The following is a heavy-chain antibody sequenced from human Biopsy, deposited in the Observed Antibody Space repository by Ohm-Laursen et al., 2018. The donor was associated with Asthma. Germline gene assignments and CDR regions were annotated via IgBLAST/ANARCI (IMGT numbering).Heavy chain of an antibody. J-gene: IGHJ6*02. V-gene: IGHV1-69*13. D-gene: IGHD5-12*01. Sequence: ASVKVSCKASGGTFSSYAISWVRQAPGQGLEWMGGIIPIFGIANYAQKFQGRVTITADESTSTAYMELSSLSSEDTAVYYCARGYSGSDRIVYYYSGLEVWGQGTTVTVSS. CDR1: GGTFSSYA. CDR2: IIPIFGIA. CDR3: ARGYSGSDRIVYYYSGLEV.